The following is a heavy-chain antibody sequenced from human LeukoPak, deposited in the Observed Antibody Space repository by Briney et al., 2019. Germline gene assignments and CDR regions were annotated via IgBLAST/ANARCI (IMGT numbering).Heavy chain of an antibody. J-gene: IGHJ4*02. CDR2: ISSSSSYI. CDR3: ARDSDSSGYCDY. Sequence: GGSLRLSCAASGFTFSSYSMTWVRQAPGKGLEWVSSISSSSSYIYYADSVKGRFTISRDNAKNSLYLQMNSLRAEDTAVYYCARDSDSSGYCDYWGQGTLVTVSS. CDR1: GFTFSSYS. D-gene: IGHD3-22*01. V-gene: IGHV3-21*01.